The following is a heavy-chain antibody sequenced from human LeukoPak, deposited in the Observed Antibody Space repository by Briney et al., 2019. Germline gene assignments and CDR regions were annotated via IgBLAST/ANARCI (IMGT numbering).Heavy chain of an antibody. D-gene: IGHD2-8*01. V-gene: IGHV5-51*01. CDR2: IYPGDSDT. J-gene: IGHJ4*02. CDR3: ARHGTGTHCSKGVCYTTHFDY. CDR1: GYSFTSHW. Sequence: GESLKISCKGSGYSFTSHWIGWVRHMPGKGLEWMGIIYPGDSDTRYSPSFQGQVTISADKSISTAYLQWSSLKASDTAMYYCARHGTGTHCSKGVCYTTHFDYWGQGTLVTVSS.